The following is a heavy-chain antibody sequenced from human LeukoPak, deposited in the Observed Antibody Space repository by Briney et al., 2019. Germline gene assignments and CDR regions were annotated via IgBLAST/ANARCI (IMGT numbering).Heavy chain of an antibody. CDR3: AREQSSTRGWYTVDY. J-gene: IGHJ4*02. CDR2: IRGNSERT. V-gene: IGHV3-23*01. CDR1: GFTFSAYA. Sequence: GGSLRLSCAASGFTFSAYAITWVRQAPGKGLEWVSAIRGNSERTYYADSVRGRFTISRDNSKDTVYLQISSLRVEDTAVYYCAREQSSTRGWYTVDYWGQGTLVAVSS. D-gene: IGHD6-19*01.